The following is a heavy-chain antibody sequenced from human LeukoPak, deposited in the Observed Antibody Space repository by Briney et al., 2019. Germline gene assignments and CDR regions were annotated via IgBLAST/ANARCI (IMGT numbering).Heavy chain of an antibody. CDR3: AKGIYGGNTMFYFDH. V-gene: IGHV3-23*01. CDR1: GFAFSNCG. D-gene: IGHD4-23*01. J-gene: IGHJ4*02. Sequence: GGSLRLSCAASGFAFSNCGMSWVRQAPGKGLEWVSAISGSGDNTYYADSVKGRFTISRDISTNTLFLQMNSLRAEDTAMFYCAKGIYGGNTMFYFDHWGQGTLVAVSS. CDR2: ISGSGDNT.